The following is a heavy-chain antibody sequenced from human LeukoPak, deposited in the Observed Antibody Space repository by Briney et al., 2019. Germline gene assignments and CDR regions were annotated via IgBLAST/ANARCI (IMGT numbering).Heavy chain of an antibody. D-gene: IGHD5-12*01. CDR3: AKDIVATTPLNGMDV. CDR1: GFTFSSYG. CDR2: ISYDGSNK. J-gene: IGHJ6*02. V-gene: IGHV3-30*18. Sequence: GGSLRLSCAASGFTFSSYGMHWVRQAPGKGLEWVAVISYDGSNKYYADSVKGRFTISRDNSKNMLYLQMNSLRAEDTAVCYCAKDIVATTPLNGMDVWGQGTTVTVSS.